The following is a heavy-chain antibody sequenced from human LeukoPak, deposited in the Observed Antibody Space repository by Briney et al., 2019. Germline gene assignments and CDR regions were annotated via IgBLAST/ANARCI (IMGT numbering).Heavy chain of an antibody. Sequence: SETLSLTCAVYGGSLSGYYWSWIRQPPGKGLEWIGYIYYSGSTNYNPSLKSRVTISVDTSKNQFSLKLSSVTAADTAVYYCARQYYYDSSGYYYFDYWGQGTLVTVSS. D-gene: IGHD3-22*01. CDR3: ARQYYYDSSGYYYFDY. CDR2: IYYSGST. V-gene: IGHV4-59*08. CDR1: GGSLSGYY. J-gene: IGHJ4*02.